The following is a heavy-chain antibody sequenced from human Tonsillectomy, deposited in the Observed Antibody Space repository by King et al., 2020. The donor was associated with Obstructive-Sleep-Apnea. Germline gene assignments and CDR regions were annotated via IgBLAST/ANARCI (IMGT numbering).Heavy chain of an antibody. Sequence: VQLQESGPGLVKPSQTLSLTCTVSGGSISSGGSYWTWIRQHPGKGLEWIGYIYYSGSTYYNPSLKSRVTISVDTSKNQFSLKLSSVTAADTAVYYCARGSRYYYGSGSSDWFDPWGQGTLVTVSS. V-gene: IGHV4-31*03. D-gene: IGHD3-10*01. CDR3: ARGSRYYYGSGSSDWFDP. J-gene: IGHJ5*02. CDR2: IYYSGST. CDR1: GGSISSGGSY.